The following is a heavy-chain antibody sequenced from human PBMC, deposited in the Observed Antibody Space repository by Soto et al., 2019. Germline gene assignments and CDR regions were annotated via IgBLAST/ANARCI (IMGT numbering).Heavy chain of an antibody. Sequence: QLQLQESGPGLVKPSETLSLTCTVSGGSISSSSYYWGWIRQPPGKGLEWIGSIYYSGSTYYNPSLNSRVTISVDTSKNQFSLKLSSVTAAGTAVYYCARSSYYYDGGGNDYWGQGTLVTVSS. CDR3: ARSSYYYDGGGNDY. V-gene: IGHV4-39*01. CDR2: IYYSGST. CDR1: GGSISSSSYY. J-gene: IGHJ4*02. D-gene: IGHD3-22*01.